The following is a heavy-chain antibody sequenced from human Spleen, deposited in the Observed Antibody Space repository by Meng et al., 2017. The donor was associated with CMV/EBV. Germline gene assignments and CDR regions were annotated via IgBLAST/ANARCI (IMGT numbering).Heavy chain of an antibody. CDR1: GFTVSSNY. Sequence: GESLKISCAASGFTVSSNYMSWVRQAPGKGLEWVSVIYSGGSTYYADSVKGRFTISRDNSKNTLYLQMNSLRAEDTAVYYCAKDLTKVADYWGQGTLVTVSS. CDR3: AKDLTKVADY. CDR2: IYSGGST. V-gene: IGHV3-53*05. J-gene: IGHJ4*02. D-gene: IGHD1-1*01.